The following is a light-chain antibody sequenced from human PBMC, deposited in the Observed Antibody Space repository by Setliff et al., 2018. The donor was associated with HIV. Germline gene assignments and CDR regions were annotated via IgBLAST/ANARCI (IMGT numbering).Light chain of an antibody. CDR1: SSDVGAYNY. V-gene: IGLV2-14*03. Sequence: SALTQPASVSGSPGQSITISCTGTSSDVGAYNYVSRYQQYPAKAPKLMIYDVSVRPSGVSTRFSGSKSGNTASLTISGLQAEDEAVYYCSSYTCNDARVFGAGTKVTVL. J-gene: IGLJ1*01. CDR3: SSYTCNDARV. CDR2: DVS.